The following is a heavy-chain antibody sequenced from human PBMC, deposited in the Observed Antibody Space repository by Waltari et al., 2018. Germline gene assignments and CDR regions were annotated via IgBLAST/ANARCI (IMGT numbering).Heavy chain of an antibody. D-gene: IGHD3-3*01. Sequence: QVQLVESGGGVVQPGGSLSLSCAASGFTFSSYGMHWVRQAPGKGLEWVAFIRYDGSNKYYADSVKGRFTISRDNSKNTLYLQMNSLRAEDTAVYYCAKAVGRKYDFWSGWGQGTLVTVSS. CDR1: GFTFSSYG. J-gene: IGHJ4*02. CDR2: IRYDGSNK. CDR3: AKAVGRKYDFWSG. V-gene: IGHV3-30*02.